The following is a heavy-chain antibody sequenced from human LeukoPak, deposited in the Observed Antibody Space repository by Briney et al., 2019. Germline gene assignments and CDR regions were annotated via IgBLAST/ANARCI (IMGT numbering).Heavy chain of an antibody. V-gene: IGHV1-46*01. D-gene: IGHD3-10*02. Sequence: ASVKVSCKASGYTFTSYYMHWVRQAPAQGLEWMGIINPSGGSTSYAQKFQGRVTMTRDTSTSTVYMELSSLRAEDTAVYYCAKDLPRVFRETPTSDAFDIWGQGTMVTVSS. CDR3: AKDLPRVFRETPTSDAFDI. CDR2: INPSGGST. CDR1: GYTFTSYY. J-gene: IGHJ3*02.